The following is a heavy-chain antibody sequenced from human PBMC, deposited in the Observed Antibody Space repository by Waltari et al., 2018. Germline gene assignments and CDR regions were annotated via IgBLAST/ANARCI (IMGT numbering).Heavy chain of an antibody. CDR2: ISSSSSTI. CDR3: ARDGEVATIRGFDY. J-gene: IGHJ4*02. CDR1: GFTFSSYS. Sequence: EVQLVESGGGLVRPGGSLRLSCAAYGFTFSSYSMNWVRQAPGKGLEWVSYISSSSSTIYYADSVKGRFTISRDNAKNSLYLQMNSLRAEDTAVYYCARDGEVATIRGFDYWGQGTLVTFSS. D-gene: IGHD5-12*01. V-gene: IGHV3-48*01.